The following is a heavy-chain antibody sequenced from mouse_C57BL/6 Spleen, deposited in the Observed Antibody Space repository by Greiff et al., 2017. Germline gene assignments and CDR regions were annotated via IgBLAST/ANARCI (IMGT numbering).Heavy chain of an antibody. CDR1: GYTFTSYW. CDR3: AREAGYYNDY. J-gene: IGHJ2*01. Sequence: QVQLQQPGAELVRPGSSVKLSCKASGYTFTSYWMHWVKQRPIQGLEWIGNIDPSDSETHYNQKFKDKATLTVDKSSSTAYMRLSSLTSEDSAVYYCAREAGYYNDYWGQGTTLTVSS. CDR2: IDPSDSET. V-gene: IGHV1-52*01.